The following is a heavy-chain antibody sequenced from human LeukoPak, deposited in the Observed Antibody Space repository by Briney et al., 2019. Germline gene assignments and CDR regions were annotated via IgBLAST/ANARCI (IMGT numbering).Heavy chain of an antibody. CDR1: GGSISSYY. D-gene: IGHD5-12*01. V-gene: IGHV4-59*08. CDR3: AATHLGYSGYDLYSNVDY. Sequence: PSETLSLTCTVSGGSISSYYWSWIRQPPGKGLEWIGYIYYSGSTNYNPSLKSRVTISVDTSKNQFSLKLSSVTAADTAVYSCAATHLGYSGYDLYSNVDYWGQGTQVTVSS. CDR2: IYYSGST. J-gene: IGHJ4*02.